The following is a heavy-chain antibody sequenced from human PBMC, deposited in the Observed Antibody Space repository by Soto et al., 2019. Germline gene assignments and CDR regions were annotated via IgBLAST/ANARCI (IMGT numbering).Heavy chain of an antibody. J-gene: IGHJ6*02. CDR2: IYYSGST. CDR3: ARARKQWLFTGSYYYYGMDV. V-gene: IGHV4-30-4*01. CDR1: GGSISSGDYY. Sequence: SETLSLTCTVSGGSISSGDYYWSWIRQPPGKGLEWIGYIYYSGSTNYNPSLKSRVTISVDTSKNQFSLKLSSVTAADTAVYYCARARKQWLFTGSYYYYGMDVWGQGTTVT. D-gene: IGHD6-19*01.